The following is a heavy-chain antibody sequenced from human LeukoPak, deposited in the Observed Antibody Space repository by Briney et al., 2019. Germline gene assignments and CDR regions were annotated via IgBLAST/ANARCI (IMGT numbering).Heavy chain of an antibody. CDR2: ISYDGSNK. J-gene: IGHJ4*02. CDR1: GFTFSSYA. D-gene: IGHD6-13*01. Sequence: PGGSLRLSCAASGFTFSSYAMHWVRQAPGKGLEWVAVISYDGSNKYYADSVKGRFTISRDNSKNTLYLQMNSLRAEDTAVYYCARVLPSSSWYWEFDYWGQGTLVTVSS. V-gene: IGHV3-30-3*01. CDR3: ARVLPSSSWYWEFDY.